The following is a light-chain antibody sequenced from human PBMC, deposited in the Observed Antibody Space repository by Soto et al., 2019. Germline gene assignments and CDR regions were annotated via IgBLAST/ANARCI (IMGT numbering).Light chain of an antibody. Sequence: QSALTQPASVSGSAGQSITISCSGTMRDVGAYNLVSWYQQHPGTAPKLIIYEVSNRPSGVSNRFSGSKSGNTASLPISGRQAEEGADFNCSPYTRGSTLYVFGRGTKVTAL. J-gene: IGLJ1*01. CDR3: SPYTRGSTLYV. V-gene: IGLV2-14*01. CDR1: MRDVGAYNL. CDR2: EVS.